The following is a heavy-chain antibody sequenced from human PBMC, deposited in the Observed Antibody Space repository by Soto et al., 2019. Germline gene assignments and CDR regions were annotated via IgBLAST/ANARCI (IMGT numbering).Heavy chain of an antibody. V-gene: IGHV1-18*01. CDR1: GYIFPSDG. D-gene: IGHD6-13*01. J-gene: IGHJ5*02. Sequence: GASVKGSCNAPGYIFPSDGISWARPAPGQGLEWMGWISAYNGNTNYAQKLQGRDTMTTDTSTSTAYMELRSLRSDDTAVYYGAGDPDALIASAANWFDPLGQGTLVTVSS. CDR2: ISAYNGNT. CDR3: AGDPDALIASAANWFDP.